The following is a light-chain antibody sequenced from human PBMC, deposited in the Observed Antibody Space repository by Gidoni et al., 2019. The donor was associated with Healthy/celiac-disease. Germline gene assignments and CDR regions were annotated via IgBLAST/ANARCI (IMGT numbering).Light chain of an antibody. CDR3: QSADSSGTSLV. J-gene: IGLJ3*02. V-gene: IGLV3-25*03. CDR1: ALPKQY. Sequence: SYELTPPPSVSVSPGQTARITCSGDALPKQYAYWYQQKPGQAPVLVIYKDRERPSGIPERFSGSSAGTTVTLTISGVQAEDEADYYCQSADSSGTSLVFGGGTKLTVL. CDR2: KDR.